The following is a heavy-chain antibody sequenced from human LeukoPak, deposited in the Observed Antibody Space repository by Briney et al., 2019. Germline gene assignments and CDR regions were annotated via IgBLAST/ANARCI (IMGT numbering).Heavy chain of an antibody. CDR1: GYTFTVYY. D-gene: IGHD6-19*01. CDR2: INPNSGGT. V-gene: IGHV1-2*02. CDR3: ARDIVGGTVAGTFD. Sequence: ASVNVSCKASGYTFTVYYMHWVRHAPGQGLELMGCINPNSGGTNYAQEFQGRGTMTRDTSISTAYMELSRLRSDDTAVYYCARDIVGGTVAGTFDWGQGTLVTVSS. J-gene: IGHJ4*02.